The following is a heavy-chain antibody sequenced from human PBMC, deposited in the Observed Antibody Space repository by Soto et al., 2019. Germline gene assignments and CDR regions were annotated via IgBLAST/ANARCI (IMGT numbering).Heavy chain of an antibody. CDR2: IYGGGTT. Sequence: EVQLVESGGGLIQPGGSLRLSCAASGFAVSSKYMTWVRQAPGKGLEWVSVIYGGGTTYYADSVKGRFTISRDTSKNTLYLQMTSLRAEDTAVYSCVQTTGWPGFDFWGQGPLVTVSS. J-gene: IGHJ4*02. CDR3: VQTTGWPGFDF. D-gene: IGHD6-19*01. CDR1: GFAVSSKY. V-gene: IGHV3-53*01.